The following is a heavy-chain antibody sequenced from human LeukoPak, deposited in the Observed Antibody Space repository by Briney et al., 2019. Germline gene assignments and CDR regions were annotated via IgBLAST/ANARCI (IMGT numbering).Heavy chain of an antibody. D-gene: IGHD1-1*01. CDR3: ARGMYPGDAFDI. V-gene: IGHV3-20*04. CDR2: INWNGGNT. CDR1: GFTFDDYG. Sequence: GGSLRLSCAASGFTFDDYGMSWVRQAPGKGLEWVSGINWNGGNTAYADSVKGRFTISRDNAKDSLYLQMNNLRAEDTALYYCARGMYPGDAFDIWGQGTMVTVSS. J-gene: IGHJ3*02.